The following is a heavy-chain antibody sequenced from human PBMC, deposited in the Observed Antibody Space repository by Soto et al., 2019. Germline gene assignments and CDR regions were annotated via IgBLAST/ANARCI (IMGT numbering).Heavy chain of an antibody. J-gene: IGHJ2*01. CDR3: VRDRADFSSTYYHYFSV. D-gene: IGHD6-13*01. CDR1: GTSVRHFY. V-gene: IGHV4-4*07. CDR2: IYSTGTT. Sequence: KASETLSLTCTVSGTSVRHFYWSWIRQSAGKGLEWIGRIYSTGTTNFNPSLKSRLTMSMDMSKNQVSLNLTSVTAADTAVYYCVRDRADFSSTYYHYFSVWGRGTLVTVSS.